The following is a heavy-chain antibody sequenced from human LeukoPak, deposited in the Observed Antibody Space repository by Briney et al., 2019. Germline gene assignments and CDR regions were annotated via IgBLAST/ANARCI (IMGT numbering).Heavy chain of an antibody. Sequence: GGSLRLSCAASGFTFSSYEMNWVRQAPGKGLEWVAFIRYDGSNKYYADSVKGRFTISRDNSKNTLYLQMNSLRAEDTAVYYCAKDQYRFGVGNHVLLDYWGQGTLVTVSS. CDR1: GFTFSSYE. CDR3: AKDQYRFGVGNHVLLDY. V-gene: IGHV3-30*02. CDR2: IRYDGSNK. J-gene: IGHJ4*02. D-gene: IGHD3-10*01.